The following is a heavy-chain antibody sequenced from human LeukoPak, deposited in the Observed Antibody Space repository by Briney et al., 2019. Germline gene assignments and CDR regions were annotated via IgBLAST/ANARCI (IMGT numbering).Heavy chain of an antibody. CDR1: GYSFTKFW. D-gene: IGHD1-26*01. Sequence: GESLKISCKGSGYSFTKFWIGWVRQMPGKGLEWMGIIYPGDYDTRYSPSFQGQVTISVDKSINTAYLQWSSLKASDTAMYFCARRGGSYLNWFDPWGQGTLVTVSS. CDR2: IYPGDYDT. J-gene: IGHJ5*02. CDR3: ARRGGSYLNWFDP. V-gene: IGHV5-51*01.